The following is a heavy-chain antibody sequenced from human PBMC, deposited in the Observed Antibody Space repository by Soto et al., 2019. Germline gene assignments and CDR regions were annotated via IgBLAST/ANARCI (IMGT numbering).Heavy chain of an antibody. V-gene: IGHV1-69*13. J-gene: IGHJ6*02. Sequence: RASVKVSCKPSGGTFTNYAFSWARQAPGQGLEWMGGIIPIFGTPDYAQNFQGRVTITADESTRTASMELSSLRSDDTAVYYCARERSVGYCITTTCPKPFYYYAMDVWGQGTTVTVSS. CDR3: ARERSVGYCITTTCPKPFYYYAMDV. D-gene: IGHD2-2*01. CDR1: GGTFTNYA. CDR2: IIPIFGTP.